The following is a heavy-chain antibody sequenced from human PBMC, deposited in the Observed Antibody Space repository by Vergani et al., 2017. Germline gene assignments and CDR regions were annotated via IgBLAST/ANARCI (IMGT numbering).Heavy chain of an antibody. CDR2: IFPSGNS. Sequence: QLQLQESGSGLVKPSQTLSLTCAVSGDSITNGGFSWNWIRQPPGKGPEWIGYIFPSGNSDYNPSLKNRVSISLDKSKNQFSLKLSSVTAADTAVYYCARGFLRITMVRGAPGGWFDPWGQGTLVTVSS. D-gene: IGHD3-10*01. J-gene: IGHJ5*02. CDR3: ARGFLRITMVRGAPGGWFDP. V-gene: IGHV4-30-2*01. CDR1: GDSITNGGFS.